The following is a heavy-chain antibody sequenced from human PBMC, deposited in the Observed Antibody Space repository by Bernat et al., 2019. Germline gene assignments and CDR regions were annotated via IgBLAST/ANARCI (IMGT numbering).Heavy chain of an antibody. V-gene: IGHV4-59*01. J-gene: IGHJ4*02. Sequence: QVQLQESGPGLVKPSETLSLTCTVSGGSISSYYWSWIRQPPGKGLEWIGYIYYSGSTNYNTALKSRVTISVATAKNQFSLKMSSVTAADTAVYYCARTPEGQDYYDSSGLNYFDYWGQGTLVTVSS. D-gene: IGHD3-22*01. CDR1: GGSISSYY. CDR3: ARTPEGQDYYDSSGLNYFDY. CDR2: IYYSGST.